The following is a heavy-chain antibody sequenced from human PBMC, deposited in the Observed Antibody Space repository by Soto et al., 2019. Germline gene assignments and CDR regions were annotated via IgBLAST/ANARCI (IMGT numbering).Heavy chain of an antibody. D-gene: IGHD4-17*01. J-gene: IGHJ4*02. CDR2: IDPSDSYT. V-gene: IGHV5-10-1*01. Sequence: ESLKFSCKGSGYSFTSYWISLVRQMPGKGLEWMGRIDPSDSYTNYSPSFQGHVTISADKSISTAYLQWSSLKASDTAMYYCARLLLTTVTRIDYWGQGTLVTVSS. CDR1: GYSFTSYW. CDR3: ARLLLTTVTRIDY.